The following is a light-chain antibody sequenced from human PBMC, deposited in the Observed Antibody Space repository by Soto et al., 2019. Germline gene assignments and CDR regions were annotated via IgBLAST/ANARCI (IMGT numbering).Light chain of an antibody. V-gene: IGKV1-5*01. CDR3: QQCDSYSWT. CDR2: DAS. J-gene: IGKJ1*01. Sequence: DIQMTQSPSTLSASVGDRITMTCLASKSIGYWLAWYQQKPGKAPKLLIYDASTLESGVPSRFSGSGSGTEFTLNISSLQPDDFGTYYCQQCDSYSWTFGQGTKVDIK. CDR1: KSIGYW.